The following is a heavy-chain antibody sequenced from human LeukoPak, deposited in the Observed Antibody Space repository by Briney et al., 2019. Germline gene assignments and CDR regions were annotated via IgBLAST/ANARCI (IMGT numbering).Heavy chain of an antibody. CDR1: GFAFDDFA. J-gene: IGHJ4*02. CDR3: SRNGLVDFDY. CDR2: IRRRAYGGAA. V-gene: IGHV3-49*04. Sequence: GGSLRLSCTTSGFAFDDFAMSWVRQPAGKWLEWVGFIRRRAYGGAAEYAASVKGRFIISRDDSKGIAYLQMNSPKTEETAVYYCSRNGLVDFDYWGEGSRVIVSP.